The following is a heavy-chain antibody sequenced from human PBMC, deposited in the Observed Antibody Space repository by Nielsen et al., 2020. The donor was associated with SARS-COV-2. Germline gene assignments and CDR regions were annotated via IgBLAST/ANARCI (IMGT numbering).Heavy chain of an antibody. CDR3: ARAGAETNGWSTDTFDI. Sequence: GGSLRLSCAASGFTFSNYPMSWVRQAPGKGLEWVSAISSSGSDTYYADSVKGRLTVSRDNSKNTVYLQLSSLRVEDTAVYYCARAGAETNGWSTDTFDIWGQGTLVTVSS. CDR1: GFTFSNYP. V-gene: IGHV3-23*01. D-gene: IGHD2-8*01. J-gene: IGHJ4*02. CDR2: ISSSGSDT.